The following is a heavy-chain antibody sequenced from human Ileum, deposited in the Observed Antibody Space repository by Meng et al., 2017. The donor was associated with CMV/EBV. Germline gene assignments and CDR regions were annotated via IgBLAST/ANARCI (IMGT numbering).Heavy chain of an antibody. D-gene: IGHD2-2*01. CDR1: GFTFSSYA. CDR3: AKDQVVPAYFGMDV. CDR2: IGGSGGDT. V-gene: IGHV3-23*01. Sequence: GESLKISCVVSGFTFSSYAMSWVRQAPGKGLEWVSSIGGSGGDTYYAGSVKGRFTIYRDNSRNTLYLQMNGLRPEDTALYFCAKDQVVPAYFGMDVWGQGTTVTVSS. J-gene: IGHJ6*02.